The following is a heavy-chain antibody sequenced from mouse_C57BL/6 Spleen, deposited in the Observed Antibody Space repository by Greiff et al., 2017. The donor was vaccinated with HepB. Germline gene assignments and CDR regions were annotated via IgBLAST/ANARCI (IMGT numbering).Heavy chain of an antibody. CDR2: INPSSGYT. CDR3: AREGDDGLAY. V-gene: IGHV1-4*01. D-gene: IGHD2-12*01. CDR1: GYTFTSYT. J-gene: IGHJ3*01. Sequence: QVQLKESGAELARPGASVKMSCKASGYTFTSYTMHWVKQRPGQGLEWIGYINPSSGYTKYNQKFKDKATLTADKSSSTAYMQLSSLTSEDSAVYYCAREGDDGLAYWGQGTLVTVSA.